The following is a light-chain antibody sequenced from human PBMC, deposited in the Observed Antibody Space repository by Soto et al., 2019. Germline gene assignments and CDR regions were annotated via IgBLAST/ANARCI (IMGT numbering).Light chain of an antibody. CDR2: RND. CDR3: PAGDGSRGGGV. J-gene: IGLJ3*02. Sequence: QSVLTQPPSASGTPGQRVTISCSGSSSNIGSKYVYWYQQLPGTAPKLLIYRNDQRPSGVPDRFSGSKSGTSASLAISGLRSEDGAVFSCPAGDGSRGGGVFGGGTKLTAL. V-gene: IGLV1-47*01. CDR1: SSNIGSKY.